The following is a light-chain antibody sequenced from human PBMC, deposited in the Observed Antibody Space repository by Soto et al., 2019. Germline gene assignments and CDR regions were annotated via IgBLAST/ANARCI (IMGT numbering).Light chain of an antibody. CDR1: QSVSSY. CDR3: QQRSNWPPWT. Sequence: EIVLTQSPATLSLSPGERATLSCRASQSVSSYLAWYQQKPGQAPRLLIYDASNRATGIPARFSGSGSGTDFTLPISSLEPEEFSVYYCQQRSNWPPWTFGQGTKVEIK. V-gene: IGKV3-11*01. CDR2: DAS. J-gene: IGKJ1*01.